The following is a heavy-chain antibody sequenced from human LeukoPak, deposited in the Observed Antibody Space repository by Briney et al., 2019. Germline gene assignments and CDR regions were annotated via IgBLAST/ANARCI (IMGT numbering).Heavy chain of an antibody. CDR3: ARDSSSSYSDAFDI. CDR1: AYSISSGYY. D-gene: IGHD6-13*01. V-gene: IGHV4-38-2*01. CDR2: IYHSGST. J-gene: IGHJ3*02. Sequence: PSETLSITSAVPAYSISSGYYWVWIRQPPGKGLDWIGSIYHSGSTYYDPSLKSRVTISVDTSKNQFSLKLSSVTAADTAVYYCARDSSSSYSDAFDIWGQGTMVTVSS.